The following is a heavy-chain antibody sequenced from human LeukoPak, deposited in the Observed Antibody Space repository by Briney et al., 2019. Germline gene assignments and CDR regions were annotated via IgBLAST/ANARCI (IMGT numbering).Heavy chain of an antibody. J-gene: IGHJ4*02. Sequence: AXVKVSCKASGYTFTXYGISWVRQAPGQGLEWMGWISAYNGNTNYAQKLQGRVTMTTDTSTSTAYMELRSLRSDDTAVYYCAREFDYYDSSGYYYYFDYWGQGTLVTVSS. CDR2: ISAYNGNT. CDR3: AREFDYYDSSGYYYYFDY. CDR1: GYTFTXYG. D-gene: IGHD3-22*01. V-gene: IGHV1-18*01.